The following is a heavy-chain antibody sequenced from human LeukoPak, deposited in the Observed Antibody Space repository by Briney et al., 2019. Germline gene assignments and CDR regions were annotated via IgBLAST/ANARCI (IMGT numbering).Heavy chain of an antibody. D-gene: IGHD4-11*01. CDR3: ARGERDDYSKNFDY. Sequence: GASVKVSCKASGYTFTNSDINWVRQATGQGLEWMGWMNPNSGNTGYAQKFQGRVTITRNTSISTAYMELSSLRSEDTAVYYCARGERDDYSKNFDYWGQGTLVTVSS. CDR2: MNPNSGNT. CDR1: GYTFTNSD. V-gene: IGHV1-8*01. J-gene: IGHJ4*02.